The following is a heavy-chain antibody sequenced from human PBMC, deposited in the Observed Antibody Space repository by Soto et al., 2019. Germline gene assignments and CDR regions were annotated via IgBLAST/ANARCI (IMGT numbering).Heavy chain of an antibody. Sequence: ASVPVSCMASGYTFTGYYMHWVRQAPGQGLEWMGWINPNSGGTNYAQKFQGWVTMTRDTSISTAYMELSRLRADDTAAYYCARGHYDDSSGLDIPGQGTMVTFS. CDR1: GYTFTGYY. CDR2: INPNSGGT. D-gene: IGHD3-22*01. V-gene: IGHV1-2*04. CDR3: ARGHYDDSSGLDI. J-gene: IGHJ3*02.